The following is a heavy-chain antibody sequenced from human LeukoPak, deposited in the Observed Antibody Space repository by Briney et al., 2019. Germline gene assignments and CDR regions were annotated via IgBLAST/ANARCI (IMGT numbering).Heavy chain of an antibody. J-gene: IGHJ4*02. D-gene: IGHD3-10*01. CDR3: AIMVRGDHFDY. Sequence: ASVKVSCKASGYTFTGYYMHWVRQAPGQGLEWMGIINPSGGSTSYAQKFQGRVTMTRDTSTSTVYMELSSLRSEDTAVYYCAIMVRGDHFDYWGQGTLVTVSS. V-gene: IGHV1-46*01. CDR2: INPSGGST. CDR1: GYTFTGYY.